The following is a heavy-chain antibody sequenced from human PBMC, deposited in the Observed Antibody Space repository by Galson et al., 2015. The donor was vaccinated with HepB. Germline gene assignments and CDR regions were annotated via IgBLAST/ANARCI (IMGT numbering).Heavy chain of an antibody. CDR2: ISSSSSTI. CDR1: GFTFSSYS. CDR3: ARDEAYYYDSSGYYLYGMDV. Sequence: SLRLSCAASGFTFSSYSMNWVRQAPGKGLEWVSYISSSSSTIYYADSVKGRFTISRDNAKNSLYLQMNSLRAEDTAVYYCARDEAYYYDSSGYYLYGMDVWGQGTTVTVSS. V-gene: IGHV3-48*01. J-gene: IGHJ6*02. D-gene: IGHD3-22*01.